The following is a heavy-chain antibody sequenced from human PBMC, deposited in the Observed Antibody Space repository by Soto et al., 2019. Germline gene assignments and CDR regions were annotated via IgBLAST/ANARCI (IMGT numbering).Heavy chain of an antibody. J-gene: IGHJ6*02. CDR1: AYTFTSYD. Sequence: QVQLEQSGAEVKTPGASVKVSGKASAYTFTSYDINWVRQATGQGLEWMGWMNPNSGNTGYAQRFQGRVTMTRNTSISTADMELSSVISEDTSVDYGACHRYNWNHIPPYPPHYSSSRDVGGQWTTVTVSS. CDR3: ACHRYNWNHIPPYPPHYSSSRDV. CDR2: MNPNSGNT. V-gene: IGHV1-8*01. D-gene: IGHD1-1*01.